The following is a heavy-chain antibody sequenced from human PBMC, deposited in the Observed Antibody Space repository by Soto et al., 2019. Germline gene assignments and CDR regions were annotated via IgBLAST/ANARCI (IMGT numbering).Heavy chain of an antibody. J-gene: IGHJ5*02. CDR2: IIPIFGTA. V-gene: IGHV1-69*01. Sequence: QVQLVQSGAEVKKPGSSVKVSCKASGGTFSSYAISWVRQAPGQGLEWMGGIIPIFGTANYAQKFQGSVTITADESTSTAYMELSSLRSEDTAVYYCARESAAYYVSGSYYINNWFDPWGQGTLVTVSS. CDR1: GGTFSSYA. CDR3: ARESAAYYVSGSYYINNWFDP. D-gene: IGHD3-10*01.